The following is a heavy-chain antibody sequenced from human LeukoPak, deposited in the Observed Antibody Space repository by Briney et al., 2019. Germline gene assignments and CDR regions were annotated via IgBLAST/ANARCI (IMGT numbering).Heavy chain of an antibody. CDR1: GFTFSSYG. CDR2: ISYDGSNK. V-gene: IGHV3-30*18. D-gene: IGHD4-17*01. J-gene: IGHJ4*02. CDR3: AKDGGYGDYFDY. Sequence: GGSLRLSCAASGFTFSSYGMHWVRQAPGKGLEWVAVISYDGSNKYYADSVKGRFTISRDNSKNTLYLQMNSLRAEDTAVYYCAKDGGYGDYFDYWGQRTLVTVSS.